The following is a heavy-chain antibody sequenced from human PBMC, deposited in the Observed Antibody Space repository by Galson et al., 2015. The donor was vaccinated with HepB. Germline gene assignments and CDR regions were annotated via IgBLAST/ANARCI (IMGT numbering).Heavy chain of an antibody. V-gene: IGHV3-30*18. CDR1: GFTFSSYG. Sequence: SLRLSCAVSGFTFSSYGMQWVRQAPGKGLEWVAGISYDGSQKYIVDSVKGRFTISRDNSKNTLYLQMNSLRAEDTAVYYCAKDSHPMVRGVKIDYWGQGTLVSVSS. CDR3: AKDSHPMVRGVKIDY. CDR2: ISYDGSQK. D-gene: IGHD3-10*01. J-gene: IGHJ4*02.